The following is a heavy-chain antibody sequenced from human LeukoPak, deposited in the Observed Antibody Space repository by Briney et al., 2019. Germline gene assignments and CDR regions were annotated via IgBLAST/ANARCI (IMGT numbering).Heavy chain of an antibody. V-gene: IGHV1-2*02. CDR3: ATGERLVPAAMWFDY. CDR2: INPKSGGR. D-gene: IGHD2-2*01. J-gene: IGHJ4*02. Sequence: ASVKVSCKPSGYTFTDYYIHWVRQAPGQGLEWMGWINPKSGGRSYAQRFQGRVTMTRDTSISTAYMELSRLRSDDTAVYYCATGERLVPAAMWFDYWGQGTLVTVSS. CDR1: GYTFTDYY.